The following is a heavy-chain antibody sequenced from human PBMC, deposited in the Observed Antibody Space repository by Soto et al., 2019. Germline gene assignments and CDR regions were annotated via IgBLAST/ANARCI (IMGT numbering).Heavy chain of an antibody. J-gene: IGHJ5*02. CDR2: IYHSGST. Sequence: PSETLSLTCAVSGGSISSGGYSWSWIRQPPGKGLEWIGYIYHSGSTYYNPSLKSRVTISVDRSKNQFSLKLSSVTAADTAVYYCARGIAAATNWFDPWGQGTLVTVSS. CDR1: GGSISSGGYS. V-gene: IGHV4-30-2*01. D-gene: IGHD6-13*01. CDR3: ARGIAAATNWFDP.